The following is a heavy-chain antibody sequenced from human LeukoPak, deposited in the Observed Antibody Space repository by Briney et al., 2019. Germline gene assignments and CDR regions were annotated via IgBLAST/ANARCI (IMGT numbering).Heavy chain of an antibody. CDR1: GYSISSGYN. CDR2: GYHSGST. V-gene: IGHV4-38-2*01. CDR3: ARYGHWFDP. D-gene: IGHD4-17*01. J-gene: IGHJ5*02. Sequence: SETLSLTCAVSGYSISSGYNWGWIRQPPGKGLEWIGSGYHSGSTSYSPSLKSRLTISVDTSKNQFSLKLSSVTAADTAIYYCARYGHWFDPWGQGTLVTVSS.